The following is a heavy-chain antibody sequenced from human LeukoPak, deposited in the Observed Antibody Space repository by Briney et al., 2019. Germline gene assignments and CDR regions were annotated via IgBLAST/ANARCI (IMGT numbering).Heavy chain of an antibody. CDR2: ISGSGT. Sequence: GGSLRLSCTTPKFNFHNYGLTWVRQAPGKELEWVSSISGSGTQYAASVQGRFTISRDNAKNSLYLQMNSLRAEDTAVYYCARAQVRGVIMCAFDIWGQGTMVTVSS. CDR3: ARAQVRGVIMCAFDI. J-gene: IGHJ3*02. V-gene: IGHV3-69-1*01. CDR1: KFNFHNYG. D-gene: IGHD3-10*01.